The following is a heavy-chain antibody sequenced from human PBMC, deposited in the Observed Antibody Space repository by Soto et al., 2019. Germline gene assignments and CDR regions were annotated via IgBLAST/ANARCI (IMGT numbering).Heavy chain of an antibody. D-gene: IGHD3-3*01. Sequence: EVELVESGGGVVRPGGSTRLSCTDSVFRFDEYGVSWVRQVPGRGLEWVSGISWNGDRIAYADSVKGRFTISRDNAKNSLYLHMNSLRVEDTAFYYCARDHPPFFYYMDVWGNGTTVIVSS. CDR1: VFRFDEYG. V-gene: IGHV3-20*04. J-gene: IGHJ6*03. CDR2: ISWNGDRI. CDR3: ARDHPPFFYYMDV.